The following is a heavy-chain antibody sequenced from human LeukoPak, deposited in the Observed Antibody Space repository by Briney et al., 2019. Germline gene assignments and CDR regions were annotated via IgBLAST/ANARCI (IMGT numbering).Heavy chain of an antibody. CDR2: IYSDGST. V-gene: IGHV3-53*01. Sequence: GWSLRLSCAASGFTVSNNYTSWVRQAPGKGLEWLSVIYSDGSTYYVGSVKGRFTISRDNSKNTLYLQMNSLRVEDTAVYYCAKRVIGKSTGYYFDYWGQGTMVTVSS. CDR1: GFTVSNNY. D-gene: IGHD1-20*01. J-gene: IGHJ4*02. CDR3: AKRVIGKSTGYYFDY.